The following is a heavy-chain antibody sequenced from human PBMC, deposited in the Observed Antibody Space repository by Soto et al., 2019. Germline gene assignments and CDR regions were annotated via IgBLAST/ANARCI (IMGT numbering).Heavy chain of an antibody. Sequence: QVQLVQSGAEVKKPGASVKVSCKASGYTLTTYSMHWVRQAPGQRLEWMGWMNPLNGDTKYSQRFQGRLTIIRDTSASTAYMELSSLRCEDTAIYYCARGNSGAFDIWGQGTMVTVSS. J-gene: IGHJ3*02. CDR1: GYTLTTYS. V-gene: IGHV1-3*01. CDR2: MNPLNGDT. D-gene: IGHD6-19*01. CDR3: ARGNSGAFDI.